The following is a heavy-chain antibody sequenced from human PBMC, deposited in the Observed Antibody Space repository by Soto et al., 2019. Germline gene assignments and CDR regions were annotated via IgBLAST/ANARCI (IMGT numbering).Heavy chain of an antibody. CDR1: GGSISSSSYY. D-gene: IGHD6-19*01. J-gene: IGHJ4*02. V-gene: IGHV4-39*01. Sequence: SETLSLTYTVSGGSISSSSYYWGWIRQPPGKGLEWIGTIFYSGSTYYNPSLKSRVTISVDTSKNQFSLRLISVTAADTALYYCARRYGWLYFDYWGQGSLVTVSS. CDR2: IFYSGST. CDR3: ARRYGWLYFDY.